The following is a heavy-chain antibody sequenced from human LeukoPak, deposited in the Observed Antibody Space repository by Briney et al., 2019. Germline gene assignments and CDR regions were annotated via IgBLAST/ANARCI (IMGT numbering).Heavy chain of an antibody. CDR1: GYSISSGYY. CDR2: ISYSGSP. Sequence: SETLSLTCTVSGYSISSGYYWGWIRQPPGKGLEWIGYISYSGSPNYNPSLKSRVTISVDTSKNQFSLKLISVTAADTAVYYCASRKLGNDYWGQGTLVTVSS. V-gene: IGHV4-61*01. CDR3: ASRKLGNDY. D-gene: IGHD7-27*01. J-gene: IGHJ4*02.